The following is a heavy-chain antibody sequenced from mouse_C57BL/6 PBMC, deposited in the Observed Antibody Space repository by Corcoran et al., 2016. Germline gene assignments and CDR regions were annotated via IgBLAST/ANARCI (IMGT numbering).Heavy chain of an antibody. CDR3: ARRDDYLYAMDY. D-gene: IGHD2-4*01. CDR1: GYTFTDYY. J-gene: IGHJ4*01. V-gene: IGHV1-26*01. Sequence: EVQLQQSGPELVKPGASVKISCKASGYTFTDYYMNWVKQSHGKSLEWIGDINPNNGGTSYNQKFKGKATLTVDKSSSTAYTELRSLTSEDSAVYYCARRDDYLYAMDYWGQGTSVTVSS. CDR2: INPNNGGT.